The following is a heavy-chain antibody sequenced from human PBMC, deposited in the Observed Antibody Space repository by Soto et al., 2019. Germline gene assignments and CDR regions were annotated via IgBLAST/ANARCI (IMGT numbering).Heavy chain of an antibody. CDR3: AGDVHYYASDY. D-gene: IGHD3-10*01. CDR1: GFTFSDHY. V-gene: IGHV3-11*01. Sequence: QVLLVESGGGLVKPGGSLRLSCETSGFTFSDHYMTWIRQAPGKGLEWISYISGSGSDIYYADSVKGRFTVSRDNAKNSLYLQMSSLRAEDTAVYYCAGDVHYYASDYWGQGTLVTVSS. CDR2: ISGSGSDI. J-gene: IGHJ4*02.